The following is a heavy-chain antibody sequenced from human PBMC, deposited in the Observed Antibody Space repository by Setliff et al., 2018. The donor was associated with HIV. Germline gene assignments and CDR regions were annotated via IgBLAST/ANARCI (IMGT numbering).Heavy chain of an antibody. Sequence: ASVKVSCKASGYTFTSYDINWVRQATGQGLEWMGWMNPNSGNTGYAQKFQGRVTMTRNTSISTAYMELSSLRSDDTAVYYCARPAPNYNFWSGYSFWFDPWGQGTLVTVSS. D-gene: IGHD3-3*01. V-gene: IGHV1-8*01. J-gene: IGHJ5*02. CDR3: ARPAPNYNFWSGYSFWFDP. CDR1: GYTFTSYD. CDR2: MNPNSGNT.